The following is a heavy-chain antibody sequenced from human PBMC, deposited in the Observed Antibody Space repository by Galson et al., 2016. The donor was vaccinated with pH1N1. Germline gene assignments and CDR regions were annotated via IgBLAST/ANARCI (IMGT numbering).Heavy chain of an antibody. CDR1: GFSLSTFGVR. V-gene: IGHV2-70*04. J-gene: IGHJ6*02. CDR3: ARMGVAPGGRYCYGVDV. Sequence: PALVKPTQTLKLTCTFSGFSLSTFGVRVSWIRQSPGKALEWLARIDWDDEKFYSPPLKTRLTISKDTSKDQVVLTMTNMDPVDTGTYYCARMGVAPGGRYCYGVDVWGQGTTVTVSS. D-gene: IGHD2-8*02. CDR2: IDWDDEK.